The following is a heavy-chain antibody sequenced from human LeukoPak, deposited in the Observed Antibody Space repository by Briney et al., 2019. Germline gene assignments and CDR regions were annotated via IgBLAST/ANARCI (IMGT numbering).Heavy chain of an antibody. D-gene: IGHD6-19*01. V-gene: IGHV3-20*04. CDR3: AREVYRIGVGGFDP. Sequence: GGSLRLSCAASGFSFDDYDMAWLRQAPGKGLEWVSDIDWKGRPTSYADSVKGRFTISRDNAKKSLYLQMDSPRAEDTALYYCAREVYRIGVGGFDPWGQGTLVIVSS. CDR2: IDWKGRPT. CDR1: GFSFDDYD. J-gene: IGHJ5*02.